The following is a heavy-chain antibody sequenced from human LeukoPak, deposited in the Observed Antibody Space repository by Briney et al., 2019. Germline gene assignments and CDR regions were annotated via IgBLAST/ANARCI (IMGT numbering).Heavy chain of an antibody. V-gene: IGHV3-74*01. CDR1: GLIFSNSW. CDR3: VPSLGARDY. J-gene: IGHJ4*02. D-gene: IGHD3-16*01. CDR2: INPDGTST. Sequence: GGSLRLSCVASGLIFSNSWMHWVRQAPGKGLVWVSRINPDGTSTTYADSVKGRFTVSRDNAKNTVYLQMNSLRAEDTAVYHCVPSLGARDYWGQGTPVTVFS.